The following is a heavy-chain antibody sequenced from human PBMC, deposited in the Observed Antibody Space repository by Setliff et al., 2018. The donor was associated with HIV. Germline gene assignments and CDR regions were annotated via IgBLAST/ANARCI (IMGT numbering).Heavy chain of an antibody. CDR3: AKMHTAMDPDTFDI. CDR1: GFTFSSYS. J-gene: IGHJ3*02. D-gene: IGHD5-18*01. Sequence: GSLRLSCAASGFTFSSYSMNWVRQAPGKGLEWVSYISSSGTTIYYADSVKGRFTISRDNSKNTMFLQMNSLRVEDTAIYYCAKMHTAMDPDTFDIWGQGTMVTVSS. V-gene: IGHV3-48*01. CDR2: ISSSGTTI.